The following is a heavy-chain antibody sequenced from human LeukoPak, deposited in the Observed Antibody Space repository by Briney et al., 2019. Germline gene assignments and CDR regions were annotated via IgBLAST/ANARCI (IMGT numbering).Heavy chain of an antibody. CDR1: GYTFTGAY. Sequence: ASVRVSYKAXGYTFTGAYMHWVRQAPGQGGEWMGWINPNSGETKFAQKFQGRVTMTRDTSISTAYMDLGGLRSDDTAVYYCARVHFNSGYDNWGQGSLVTVSS. J-gene: IGHJ4*02. CDR3: ARVHFNSGYDN. V-gene: IGHV1-2*02. CDR2: INPNSGET. D-gene: IGHD3-9*01.